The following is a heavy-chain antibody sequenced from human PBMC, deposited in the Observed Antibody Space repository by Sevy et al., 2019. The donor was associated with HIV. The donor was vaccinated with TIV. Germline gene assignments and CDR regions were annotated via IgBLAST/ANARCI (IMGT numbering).Heavy chain of an antibody. CDR2: IYYSGST. Sequence: SETLSLTCTVSGDSLSSNDYYWAWIRQPPGKGLDWIGSIYYSGSTYYNPSLKSRVTISVDTSKNQFSLKVRSVTAADTAVYYCAREGPRIAQFDYWGQGTLVTVSS. J-gene: IGHJ4*02. CDR1: GDSLSSNDYY. V-gene: IGHV4-39*02. D-gene: IGHD6-13*01. CDR3: AREGPRIAQFDY.